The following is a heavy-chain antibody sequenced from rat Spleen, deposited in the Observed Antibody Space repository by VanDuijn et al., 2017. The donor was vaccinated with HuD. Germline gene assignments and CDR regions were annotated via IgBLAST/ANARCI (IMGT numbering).Heavy chain of an antibody. D-gene: IGHD1-10*01. Sequence: EVQLVESGGGLVQPGRSLKLSCAASGFIFSNYYMAWVRQAPKKGLEWVATINYDGSSTYYRDSVKGRFTISRDNAKSTLYMQMDSLRSEDTATYYCARHEQLEVDYWGQGVMVTVSS. J-gene: IGHJ2*01. CDR1: GFIFSNYY. V-gene: IGHV5-7*01. CDR3: ARHEQLEVDY. CDR2: INYDGSST.